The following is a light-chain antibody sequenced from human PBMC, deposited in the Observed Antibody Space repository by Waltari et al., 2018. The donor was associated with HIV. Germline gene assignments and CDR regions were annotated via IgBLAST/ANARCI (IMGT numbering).Light chain of an antibody. V-gene: IGLV2-14*01. CDR2: EVT. J-gene: IGLJ2*01. CDR1: TSDIGGYNF. Sequence: QSALTRPAPVSGSPGQSIPISCTGTTSDIGGYNFVSLYQQHPGRAPRLMIYEVTSRPSGVSNRFSGSRSGNTASLTISGLQAEDEADYYCSSYTSSATGVLFGGGTTLTVL. CDR3: SSYTSSATGVL.